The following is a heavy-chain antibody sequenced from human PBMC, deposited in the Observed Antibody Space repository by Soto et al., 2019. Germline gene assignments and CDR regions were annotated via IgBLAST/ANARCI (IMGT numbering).Heavy chain of an antibody. CDR1: GGTFSSYA. D-gene: IGHD3-3*01. Sequence: SVKVSCKASGGTFSSYAISWVRQAPGQGLEWMGGIIPIFGTANYAQKFQGRVTITADKSTSTAYMELSSLRSEDTAVYYCARDGLPDDFRSGGYWFDPWGQGTQVTVSS. J-gene: IGHJ5*02. CDR3: ARDGLPDDFRSGGYWFDP. V-gene: IGHV1-69*06. CDR2: IIPIFGTA.